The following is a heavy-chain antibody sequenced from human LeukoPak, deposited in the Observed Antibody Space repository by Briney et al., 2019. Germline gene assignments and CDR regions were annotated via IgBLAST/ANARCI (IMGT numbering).Heavy chain of an antibody. CDR2: IYYSGST. D-gene: IGHD4-23*01. CDR3: ARHSSVAGKDNWFDL. V-gene: IGHV4-59*08. Sequence: PSETLSLTSTVACGAISSYYWSCFRQPPGKGLEWIGYIYYSGSTNYNPSLKSRVTISVDTSKNQFSLKLSSVPAADTAVYYCARHSSVAGKDNWFDLWGQGTLVTVSS. CDR1: CGAISSYY. J-gene: IGHJ5*02.